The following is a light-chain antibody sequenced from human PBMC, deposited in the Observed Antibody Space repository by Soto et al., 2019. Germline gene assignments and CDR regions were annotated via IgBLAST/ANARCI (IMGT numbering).Light chain of an antibody. CDR3: QKYYSAPPT. V-gene: IGKV1-27*01. CDR2: AAS. CDR1: QGISNY. Sequence: DIQMTQSPSSLSASVGDRVTITCRASQGISNYLAWYQQRPGKVPKLLIYAASTLQSGVPSRFSGSGSGTDFTLTISGLQPEDVATYYCQKYYSAPPTFGPGTTVDIK. J-gene: IGKJ3*01.